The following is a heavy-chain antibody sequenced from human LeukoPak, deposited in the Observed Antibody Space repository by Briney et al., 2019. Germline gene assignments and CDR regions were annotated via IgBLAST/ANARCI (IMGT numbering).Heavy chain of an antibody. CDR3: ARESGVYQGFFED. Sequence: ASVKVSCKASGYTFNSYDMHWLRQAPGERLEWMGRINAGSGSTKFSQKFQGRLTITRDRSANTVDMVMTSLTSEDTAVYYCARESGVYQGFFEDWGQGSPVTVSS. CDR2: INAGSGST. V-gene: IGHV1-3*01. J-gene: IGHJ4*02. CDR1: GYTFNSYD. D-gene: IGHD3-3*01.